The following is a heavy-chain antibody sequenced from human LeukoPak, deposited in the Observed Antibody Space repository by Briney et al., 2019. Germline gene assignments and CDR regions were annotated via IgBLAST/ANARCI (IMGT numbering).Heavy chain of an antibody. CDR3: AKDATRINSPLDF. CDR2: LAGDT. CDR1: GFTFTTYD. D-gene: IGHD2/OR15-2a*01. V-gene: IGHV3-13*01. J-gene: IGHJ4*02. Sequence: PGGSLRLSCAASGFTFTTYDINWVRQETGKGMEWVSALAGDTYNPGSVKGRFTISRDNSKNTLYLQMNSLRAEDTAIYYCAKDATRINSPLDFWGQGILVTVSS.